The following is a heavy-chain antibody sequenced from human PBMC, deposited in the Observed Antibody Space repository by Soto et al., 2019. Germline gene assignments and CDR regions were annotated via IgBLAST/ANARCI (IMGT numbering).Heavy chain of an antibody. Sequence: QVQLQESGPGLVKPSGTLSLTCAVSGGSISSSNWWSWVRQPPGKGLEWIGEIYHSGSTNYNPSLKSRLTIPVDKSKHQFSLKLSSVPAADTAVYYCAREGGRDGSSWYNAFDIWGQGTMVTVSS. CDR1: GGSISSSNW. CDR2: IYHSGST. J-gene: IGHJ3*02. CDR3: AREGGRDGSSWYNAFDI. V-gene: IGHV4-4*02. D-gene: IGHD6-13*01.